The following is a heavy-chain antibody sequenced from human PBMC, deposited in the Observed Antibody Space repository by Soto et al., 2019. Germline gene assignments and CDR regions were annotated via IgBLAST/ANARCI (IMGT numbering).Heavy chain of an antibody. CDR1: GYTFTSYA. V-gene: IGHV1-3*01. J-gene: IGHJ6*02. Sequence: QVQLVQSGAEVKKPGASVKVSCKASGYTFTSYAMHWVRQAPGQRLEWMGWINAGNGNTKYSQKFQGRVTITRDTSASTAYMELSSPRSEDTAVYYCARDSESSGYYYHYYYGMDVWGQGTTVTVSS. CDR2: INAGNGNT. D-gene: IGHD3-22*01. CDR3: ARDSESSGYYYHYYYGMDV.